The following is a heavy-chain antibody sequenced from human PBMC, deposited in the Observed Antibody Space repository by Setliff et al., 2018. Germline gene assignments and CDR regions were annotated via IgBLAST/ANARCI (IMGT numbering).Heavy chain of an antibody. CDR2: INHSGST. D-gene: IGHD3-22*01. J-gene: IGHJ6*03. CDR3: SRRSVLLQIDSLRVEDTAVYFCARMPTSGYYASPKYYMDV. CDR1: GGSFSGYY. Sequence: SSETLSLTCAVYGGSFSGYYWSWIRQPPGKGLEWIGEINHSGSTNYNPSLKSRVTISVDTSKNQFSLKLSSVKGRFTISRDNSRRSVLLQIDSLRVEDTAVYFCARMPTSGYYASPKYYMDVWGKGTTVTVSS. V-gene: IGHV4-34*01.